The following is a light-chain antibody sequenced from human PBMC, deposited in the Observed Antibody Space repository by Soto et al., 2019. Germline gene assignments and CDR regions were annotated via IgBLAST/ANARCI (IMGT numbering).Light chain of an antibody. CDR3: QQYGSSVT. J-gene: IGKJ3*01. Sequence: EIVLTQSPGYLSLSPGERATLSCRASQRISRTYLAWYQQKPGQAPRVLITGASNRATAIPDRFGGNGSGTDFTLTISRLEPEDSASYYCQQYGSSVTFGPGTKVEI. CDR2: GAS. V-gene: IGKV3-20*01. CDR1: QRISRTY.